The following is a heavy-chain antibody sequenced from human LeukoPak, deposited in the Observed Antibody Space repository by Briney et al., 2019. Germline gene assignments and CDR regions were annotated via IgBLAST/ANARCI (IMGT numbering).Heavy chain of an antibody. CDR3: AKDRSCTNNICHGDFDY. CDR2: ISGSGGDT. V-gene: IGHV3-23*01. D-gene: IGHD2-8*01. CDR1: GFSFSTYT. J-gene: IGHJ4*02. Sequence: GGSLRLSCAASGFSFSTYTMSWVRQAPGKGLEWVSGISGSGGDTYYADSVKGRFTISRDNSKNTLYLQMNSLRAEDTAVYYCAKDRSCTNNICHGDFDYWGQGTLVTVSS.